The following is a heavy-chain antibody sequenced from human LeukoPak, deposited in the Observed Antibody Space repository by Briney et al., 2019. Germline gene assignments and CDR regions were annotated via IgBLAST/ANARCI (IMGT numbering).Heavy chain of an antibody. D-gene: IGHD4-17*01. J-gene: IGHJ4*02. Sequence: GGSLRLSSAASGFTFSTYWMSWVRQAPGKGLEWVANIKQDGSEKYYVDSVKGRLSISRDNAKNSLYLQMNSLRAEDTSIYYCARVRTTADFDYWGQGTLVTVSS. CDR3: ARVRTTADFDY. CDR2: IKQDGSEK. CDR1: GFTFSTYW. V-gene: IGHV3-7*04.